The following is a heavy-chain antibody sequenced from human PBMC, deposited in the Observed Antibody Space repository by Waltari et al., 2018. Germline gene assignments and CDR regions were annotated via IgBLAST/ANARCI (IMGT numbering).Heavy chain of an antibody. CDR2: VYYSGST. CDR3: ARVGSTSSRSWFDP. D-gene: IGHD2-2*01. Sequence: QVQLQESGPGLVKPSETLSLTCTVSGGSISSYYWSWIRQPPGKGLEWIGYVYYSGSTNYNPPLEGRVTISVDTSKNLFSLKLGPVTAADTAVYYCARVGSTSSRSWFDPWGQGTLVTVSS. CDR1: GGSISSYY. J-gene: IGHJ5*02. V-gene: IGHV4-59*13.